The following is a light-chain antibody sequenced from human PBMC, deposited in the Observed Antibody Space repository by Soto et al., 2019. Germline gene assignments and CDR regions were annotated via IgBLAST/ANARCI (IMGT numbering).Light chain of an antibody. CDR1: SSDVGGFTS. Sequence: QSVLPQPRSVSGSPGQSGTISCTVSSSDVGGFTSVSWFQQYPGTTPKLIIYDVSKRPSGVPDRFSGSRSGNTASLTISGLQAEDEADYSCYSSAGSFTYVFGTGTKGTFL. CDR3: YSSAGSFTYV. V-gene: IGLV2-11*01. J-gene: IGLJ1*01. CDR2: DVS.